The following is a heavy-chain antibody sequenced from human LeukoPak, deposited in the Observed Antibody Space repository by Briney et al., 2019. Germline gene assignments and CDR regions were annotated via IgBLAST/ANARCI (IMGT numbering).Heavy chain of an antibody. CDR1: GSGFAFAGAW. V-gene: IGHV3-74*01. CDR3: VSFYETY. CDR2: ISADGIRT. J-gene: IGHJ4*02. D-gene: IGHD2/OR15-2a*01. Sequence: PGGSLRLSCAASGSGFAFAGAWMHWVRQVPGKGPEWVSLISADGIRTTYADSVKGRFTISKDNAKNTVYLQMNSLRAEDTAVYYCVSFYETYWGRGTLVTVSS.